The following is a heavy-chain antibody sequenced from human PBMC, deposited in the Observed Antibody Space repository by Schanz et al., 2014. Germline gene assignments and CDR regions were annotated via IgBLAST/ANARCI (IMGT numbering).Heavy chain of an antibody. CDR2: ISNDGSIK. V-gene: IGHV3-30-3*01. CDR3: ASPSGYSDYGTYFDV. D-gene: IGHD5-12*01. CDR1: GFTFSSYA. Sequence: QVQLLQFGGGVVQPGRSLRLSCAASGFTFSSYAMHWVRQAPGKGLEWVALISNDGSIKYYADSVEGRFTISRDNSRNTLYLQMNSLRTEDTAVYYCASPSGYSDYGTYFDVWGQGTTVTVSS. J-gene: IGHJ6*02.